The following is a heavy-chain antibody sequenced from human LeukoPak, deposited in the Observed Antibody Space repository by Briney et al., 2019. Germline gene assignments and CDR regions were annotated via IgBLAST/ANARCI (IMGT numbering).Heavy chain of an antibody. CDR3: ARDSVEWLRFFDY. Sequence: PSETLSLTCTVSGGSISSYYWSWIRQPPGKGLEWIGYIYHSGSTDYNPSLKSRVAISVDTSKSQFSLKLTSVTAADTAVYYCARDSVEWLRFFDYWGQGTLVTVSS. CDR2: IYHSGST. CDR1: GGSISSYY. V-gene: IGHV4-59*12. D-gene: IGHD5-12*01. J-gene: IGHJ4*02.